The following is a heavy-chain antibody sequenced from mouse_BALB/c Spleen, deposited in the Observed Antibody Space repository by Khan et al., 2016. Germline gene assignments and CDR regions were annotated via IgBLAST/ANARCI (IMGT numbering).Heavy chain of an antibody. V-gene: IGHV14-3*02. CDR2: IDPAHGNT. J-gene: IGHJ1*01. D-gene: IGHD1-1*01. CDR3: ANYGSSYWDFDV. CDR1: GFNIKDTY. Sequence: VQLQQPGAELVKPGASVKLSCTASGFNIKDTYMHWVKQRPEQGLEWIGRIDPAHGNTKYDPKFQGKATITADTSYNTAYLQLSSLTSEDTAVYYCANYGSSYWDFDVWGAGTTVTVAS.